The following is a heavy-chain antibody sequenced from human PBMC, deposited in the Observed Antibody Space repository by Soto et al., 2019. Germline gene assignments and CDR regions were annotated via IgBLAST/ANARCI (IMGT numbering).Heavy chain of an antibody. CDR3: AKIYYDSSGYYYSFGMDV. CDR2: ISGSGGST. D-gene: IGHD3-22*01. Sequence: GSLRLSCAASGFTFSSYAMSWVRQAPGKGLEWVSAISGSGGSTYYADSVKGRFTISRDNSKNTLYLQMNSLRAEDTAVYYCAKIYYDSSGYYYSFGMDVWGQGTTVTVSS. CDR1: GFTFSSYA. J-gene: IGHJ6*02. V-gene: IGHV3-23*01.